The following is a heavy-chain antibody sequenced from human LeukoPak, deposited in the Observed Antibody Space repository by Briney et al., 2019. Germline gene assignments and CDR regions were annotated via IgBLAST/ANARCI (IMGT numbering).Heavy chain of an antibody. Sequence: SETLSLTCTVSGASINSYYWSWIRQPPGKGLEWIGEINHSGSTNYNPSLKSRVTISVDTSKNQFSLKLSSVTAADTAVYYCARGPDIVVVVAATPPLVGFDYWGQGTLVTVSS. CDR3: ARGPDIVVVVAATPPLVGFDY. D-gene: IGHD2-15*01. J-gene: IGHJ4*02. V-gene: IGHV4-34*01. CDR1: GASINSYY. CDR2: INHSGST.